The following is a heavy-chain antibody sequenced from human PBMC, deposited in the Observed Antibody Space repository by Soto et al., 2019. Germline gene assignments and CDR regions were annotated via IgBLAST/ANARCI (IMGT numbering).Heavy chain of an antibody. J-gene: IGHJ4*02. V-gene: IGHV3-48*03. CDR2: ISTTGSPI. CDR3: AREVGATADY. CDR1: GFTFTSYE. Sequence: QRLSCAASGFTFTSYEMNWVRQAPGKGLEWISYISTTGSPIYYADSVKGRFTISRDNAKNSLYLQMNSLRADDTAVYYCAREVGATADYWGQGTLVTVSS. D-gene: IGHD1-26*01.